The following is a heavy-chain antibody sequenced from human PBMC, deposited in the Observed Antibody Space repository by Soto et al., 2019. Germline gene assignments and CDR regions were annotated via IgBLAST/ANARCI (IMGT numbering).Heavy chain of an antibody. CDR3: ARGWGYDSTDYYYAY. Sequence: QVQLVXXXXEVRKPGSSVRVSCKASGGSXNRHTISWVRQAPXXXXXXMGGIIPIFGTANHAQKFQGRVTIIADESTSTVYMELSSLRSDDTAIYYCARGWGYDSTDYYYAYWGQGTLVIVSS. CDR2: IIPIFGTA. CDR1: GGSXNRHT. V-gene: IGHV1-69*01. J-gene: IGHJ4*02. D-gene: IGHD3-22*01.